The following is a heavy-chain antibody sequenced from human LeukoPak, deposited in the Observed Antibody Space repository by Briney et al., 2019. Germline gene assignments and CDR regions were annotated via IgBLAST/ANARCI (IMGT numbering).Heavy chain of an antibody. CDR2: ISSSSSYI. D-gene: IGHD2-15*01. CDR1: GFTFSSYS. Sequence: GGFLRLSCAASGFTFSSYSMNWVRQAPGKGLEWVSSISSSSSYIYYADSVKGRFTISRDNAKNSLYLQMNSLRAEDTAVYYCARSTGRQVVPKDYWGQGTLVIVSS. CDR3: ARSTGRQVVPKDY. J-gene: IGHJ4*02. V-gene: IGHV3-21*01.